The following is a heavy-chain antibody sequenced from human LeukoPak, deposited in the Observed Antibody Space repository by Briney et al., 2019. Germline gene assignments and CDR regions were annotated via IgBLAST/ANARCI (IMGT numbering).Heavy chain of an antibody. CDR1: GFTVSSNY. Sequence: GGSLRLSCAASGFTVSSNYMSWVRQAPGKGLEWVSVIYSGGSTYYADSAKRRFTISRDNSKNTLYLQLNSLRAEDTAVYYCAIRRYNWNAIDYWGQGTLVTVSS. J-gene: IGHJ4*02. V-gene: IGHV3-53*01. D-gene: IGHD1-20*01. CDR3: AIRRYNWNAIDY. CDR2: IYSGGST.